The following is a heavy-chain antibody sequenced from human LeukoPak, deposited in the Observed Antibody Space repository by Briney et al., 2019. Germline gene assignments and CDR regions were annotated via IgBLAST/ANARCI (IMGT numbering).Heavy chain of an antibody. J-gene: IGHJ5*01. CDR1: GYTFANYW. CDR3: ALAGNWLDA. D-gene: IGHD6-25*01. CDR2: IYRGDSCM. Sequence: GESLKISCKRSGYTFANYWIGWVRQMPGKGVEWVGIIYRGDSCMTYSPSFDSQLTIHADTSISTAYLQWSSLKASGTAMYYCALAGNWLDAWGQGTLVTVSS. V-gene: IGHV5-51*01.